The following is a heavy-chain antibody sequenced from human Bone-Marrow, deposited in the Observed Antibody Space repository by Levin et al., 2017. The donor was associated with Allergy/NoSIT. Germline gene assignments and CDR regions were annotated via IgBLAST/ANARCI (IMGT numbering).Heavy chain of an antibody. CDR1: EFIVSSNY. CDR2: IHSRGSA. CDR3: VARSNGMDV. V-gene: IGHV3-66*01. J-gene: IGHJ6*02. Sequence: GGSLRLSCAASEFIVSSNYMSWVRQVPGKGLDWVSVIHSRGSAYYADSVKGRFTISRDNSKNTLYLRMNSLRVEDTAVDYCVARSNGMDVWGQGTTVTVSS. D-gene: IGHD5-12*01.